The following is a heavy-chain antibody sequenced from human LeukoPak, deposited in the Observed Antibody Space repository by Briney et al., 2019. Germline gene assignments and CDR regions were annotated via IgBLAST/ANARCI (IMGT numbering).Heavy chain of an antibody. J-gene: IGHJ4*02. CDR1: GFTFSSYS. CDR2: ISSSSSYI. Sequence: GGSLRLSCAASGFTFSSYSMNWVRQAPGKGLEWVSSISSSSSYIYYADSVKGRFTISRDNAKNSLYLQMNSLRAEDTAVYYCAKGELESGTFDYWGQGTLVTVSS. D-gene: IGHD1-1*01. V-gene: IGHV3-21*01. CDR3: AKGELESGTFDY.